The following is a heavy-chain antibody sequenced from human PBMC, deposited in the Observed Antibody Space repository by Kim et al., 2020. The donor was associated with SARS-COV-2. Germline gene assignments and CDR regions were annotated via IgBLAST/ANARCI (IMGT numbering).Heavy chain of an antibody. D-gene: IGHD3-3*01. V-gene: IGHV4-4*07. CDR1: GGSISSYY. CDR2: IYTSGST. CDR3: ARDAEGMQDTIFGVVIPGVFDV. Sequence: SETLSLTCTVSGGSISSYYWSWIRQPAGKGLEWIGRIYTSGSTNYNPSLKSRVTMSVDTSKNQFSLKLSSVTAADTAVYYCARDAEGMQDTIFGVVIPGVFDVWGQGTMVTVSS. J-gene: IGHJ3*01.